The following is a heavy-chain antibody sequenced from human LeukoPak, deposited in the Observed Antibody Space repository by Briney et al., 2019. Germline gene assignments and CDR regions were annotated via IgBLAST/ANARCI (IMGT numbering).Heavy chain of an antibody. CDR2: IIPIFGTA. D-gene: IGHD1-26*01. J-gene: IGHJ3*02. CDR1: GGTFSSYA. Sequence: ASVKVSCKASGGTFSSYAISWVRQAPGQGLEWMGRIIPIFGTANYAQKFQGRVTITTDESTSTAYMELSSLRSEDTAVYYCARDRHSGIDRAYDAFDIWGQGTMVTVSS. CDR3: ARDRHSGIDRAYDAFDI. V-gene: IGHV1-69*05.